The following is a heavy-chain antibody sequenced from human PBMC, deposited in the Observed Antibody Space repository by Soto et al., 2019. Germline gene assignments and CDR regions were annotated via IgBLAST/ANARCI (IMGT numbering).Heavy chain of an antibody. D-gene: IGHD1-7*01. CDR1: GFTFSNNA. Sequence: GGSLRLSCAASGFTFSNNAMSWVRQAPGKGLEWVSAISGSGGSTFYADSVKGRFTISRDNSKNTLYVQMNSLRADDTAVYYCARVNWSYARYYFDYWGPGTLVTVSS. CDR3: ARVNWSYARYYFDY. CDR2: ISGSGGST. V-gene: IGHV3-23*01. J-gene: IGHJ4*02.